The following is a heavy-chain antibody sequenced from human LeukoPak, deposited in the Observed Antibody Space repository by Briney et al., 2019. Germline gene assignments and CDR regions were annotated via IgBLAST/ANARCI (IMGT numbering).Heavy chain of an antibody. CDR2: INPSGGST. CDR1: GYTFTSYY. V-gene: IGHV1-46*01. J-gene: IGHJ5*02. D-gene: IGHD6-13*01. CDR3: AGDAESRSWYDPDWFDP. Sequence: ASVKGSCKASGYTFTSYYMHWVRQAPGQGLEWMGIINPSGGSTSYAQKFQGRVTMTRDTSTSTVYMELSSLRSEDTAVYYCAGDAESRSWYDPDWFDPWGQGTLVTVSS.